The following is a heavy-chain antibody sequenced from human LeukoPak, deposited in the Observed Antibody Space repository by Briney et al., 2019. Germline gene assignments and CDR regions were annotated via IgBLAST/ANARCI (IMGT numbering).Heavy chain of an antibody. J-gene: IGHJ6*02. CDR3: TKIPAEFYFYYYGMDV. V-gene: IGHV3-23*01. CDR1: GFTFSRYA. CDR2: ISGGGDNT. D-gene: IGHD3-9*01. Sequence: GGSPRLSCAASGFTFSRYAMTWVRQAPGKGLEWVSAISGGGDNTYTAESVKGRFTISRDNYKNTLYLQMNSLRLEDTAVYYCTKIPAEFYFYYYGMDVWGQGTTVTVSS.